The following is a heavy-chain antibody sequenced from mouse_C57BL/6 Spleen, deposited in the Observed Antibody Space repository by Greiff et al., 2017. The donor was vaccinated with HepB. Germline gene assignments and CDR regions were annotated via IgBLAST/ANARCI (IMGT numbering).Heavy chain of an antibody. CDR3: ARQEGMVTFDY. CDR2: ISSGGSYT. Sequence: DVMLVESGGDLVKPGGSLKLSCAASGFTFSSYGMSWVRQTPDKRLEWVATISSGGSYTYYPDSVKGRFTISRDNAKNTLYLQMSSLKSEDTAMYYCARQEGMVTFDYWGQGTTLTVSS. CDR1: GFTFSSYG. J-gene: IGHJ2*01. V-gene: IGHV5-6*02. D-gene: IGHD2-2*01.